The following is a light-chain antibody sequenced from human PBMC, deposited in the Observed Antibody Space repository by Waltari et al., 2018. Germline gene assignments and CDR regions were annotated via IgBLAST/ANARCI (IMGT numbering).Light chain of an antibody. CDR1: SSDVATYNL. CDR2: EVS. Sequence: QSALPQPASVSGSPRQPITISRPGTSSDVATYNLVSWDQHHPDKAPKLMIYEVSQRPSGISNRFSGSKSGNTASLTISGLQAEDEADYYCCSYVGSSTWVFGGGTKLTVL. J-gene: IGLJ3*02. V-gene: IGLV2-23*02. CDR3: CSYVGSSTWV.